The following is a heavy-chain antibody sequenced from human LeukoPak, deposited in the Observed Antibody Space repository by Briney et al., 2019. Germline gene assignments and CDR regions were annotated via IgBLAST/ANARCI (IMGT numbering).Heavy chain of an antibody. J-gene: IGHJ4*02. V-gene: IGHV3-23*01. CDR3: AKTFFYGSGTYLPFDW. CDR2: TTDTGGAT. CDR1: GFTFSTYA. D-gene: IGHD3-10*01. Sequence: PGGSLRLSCAPSGFTFSTYAMSWVRQAPGKGLEWVSSTTDTGGATYYAGYVKGRFTISRDNSKNTLYLEMHSLRAEDTAIYYCAKTFFYGSGTYLPFDWWGQGTLVTVSS.